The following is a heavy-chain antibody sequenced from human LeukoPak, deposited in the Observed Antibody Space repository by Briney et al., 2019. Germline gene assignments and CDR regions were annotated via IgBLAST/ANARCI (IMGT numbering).Heavy chain of an antibody. CDR2: ISGSGGST. V-gene: IGHV3-23*01. CDR1: GFTFSSYA. D-gene: IGHD4-23*01. CDR3: AKYDGGNSGVDY. J-gene: IGHJ4*02. Sequence: GGSLRLSCAASGFTFSSYAMSWVRQAPGKGLEWVSAISGSGGSTYYADSVKGRFTIFRDNSKNTLYLQMNSLRAEDTAVYYCAKYDGGNSGVDYWGRGTLVTVSS.